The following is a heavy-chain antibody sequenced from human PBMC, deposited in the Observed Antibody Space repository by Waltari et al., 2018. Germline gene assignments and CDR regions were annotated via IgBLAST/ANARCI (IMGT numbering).Heavy chain of an antibody. V-gene: IGHV3-9*01. Sequence: EVQLVESGGGLAQPGRSLRLSCVASGFTFDAYDMHWVRQAPGKGLEWVSGINWNSGSIGYGDSVKGRFTISRDNARNTLYLQMNSLTTEDTALYYCAKKNDEVYDRNGLVYDAFDMWGQGTMVAVSS. J-gene: IGHJ3*02. CDR1: GFTFDAYD. D-gene: IGHD3-22*01. CDR3: AKKNDEVYDRNGLVYDAFDM. CDR2: INWNSGSI.